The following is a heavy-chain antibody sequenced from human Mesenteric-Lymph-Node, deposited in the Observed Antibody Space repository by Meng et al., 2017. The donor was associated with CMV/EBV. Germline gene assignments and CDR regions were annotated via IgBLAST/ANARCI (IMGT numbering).Heavy chain of an antibody. CDR1: GFTFNKYA. CDR3: ARTIPPDY. J-gene: IGHJ4*02. CDR2: ISYDGATK. D-gene: IGHD3-3*01. Sequence: GESLKISCADSGFTFNKYAIHWVRQAPGKGLEWVSLISYDGATKNYADSVKGRVTISRDNSKNMLYLQMNSLRAEDTAVYYCARTIPPDYWGQGTLVTVSS. V-gene: IGHV3-30*14.